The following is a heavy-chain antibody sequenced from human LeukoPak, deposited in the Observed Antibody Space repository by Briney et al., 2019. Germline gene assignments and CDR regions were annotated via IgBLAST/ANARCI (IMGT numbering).Heavy chain of an antibody. CDR2: IYHSGST. D-gene: IGHD3-10*01. Sequence: PSQTLSLTCTVSGGSISSGGYYWSWIRQPPGKGLEWIGYIYHSGSTYYNPSLKSRVTISVDRSKNQFSLKLSSVTAADTAVYYCARHEGYGSPLTEFDPWGQGTLVTVSS. V-gene: IGHV4-30-2*01. CDR3: ARHEGYGSPLTEFDP. CDR1: GGSISSGGYY. J-gene: IGHJ5*02.